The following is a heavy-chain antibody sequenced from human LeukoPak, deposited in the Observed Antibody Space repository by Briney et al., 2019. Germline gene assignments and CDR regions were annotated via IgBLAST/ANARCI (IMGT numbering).Heavy chain of an antibody. D-gene: IGHD3-22*01. CDR3: ATGGGDSSCYYANFDY. CDR2: FDPEDGET. J-gene: IGHJ4*02. V-gene: IGHV1-24*01. Sequence: ASLKVSCKVSGYTLTELSMHWVRQAPGKGLEWMGGFDPEDGETIYAQKFQGRVTMTEDTSTDTAYMELSSLRSEDTAVYYCATGGGDSSCYYANFDYWGQGTLVTVSS. CDR1: GYTLTELS.